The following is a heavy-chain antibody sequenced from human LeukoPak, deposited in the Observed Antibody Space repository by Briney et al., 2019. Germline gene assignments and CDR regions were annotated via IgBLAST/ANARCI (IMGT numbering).Heavy chain of an antibody. V-gene: IGHV4-34*01. CDR1: GGSFSGYY. CDR3: ARGPRGIPSASTEYFQH. J-gene: IGHJ1*01. Sequence: SETLPLTCAVYGGSFSGYYWSWIRQPPGKGLEWIGEINHSGSTNYNPSLKSRVTISVDTSKNQFALKLSSVTAADTAVYYCARGPRGIPSASTEYFQHWGQGTLVTVSS. CDR2: INHSGST. D-gene: IGHD3-16*01.